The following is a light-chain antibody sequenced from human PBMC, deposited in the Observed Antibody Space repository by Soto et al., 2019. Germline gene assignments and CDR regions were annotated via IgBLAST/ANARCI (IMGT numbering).Light chain of an antibody. CDR1: QSVSSSY. V-gene: IGKV3-20*01. CDR2: GAY. CDR3: QQHGSWT. J-gene: IGKJ1*01. Sequence: QYPGALSLSPGERATLSCRASQSVSSSYLAWYQQKPGQAPMLLIYGAYSRATGIPDRFSGSGSGTDFTLTISRLEPEDFAVYYCQQHGSWTFGQGTKVDSK.